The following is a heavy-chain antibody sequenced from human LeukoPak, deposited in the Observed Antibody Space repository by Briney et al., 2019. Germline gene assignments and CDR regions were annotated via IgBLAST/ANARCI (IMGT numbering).Heavy chain of an antibody. Sequence: GGSLRLSCAASRFTFSSYSMNWVRQAPGKGLEWVSSISTTNSHIYYADSVKGRFTISRDNAKNSLYLQMNSLRVDDTAVYYCARDCSGGSCYRVGYWGQGTLVTVSS. D-gene: IGHD2-15*01. CDR2: ISTTNSHI. CDR1: RFTFSSYS. J-gene: IGHJ4*02. CDR3: ARDCSGGSCYRVGY. V-gene: IGHV3-21*01.